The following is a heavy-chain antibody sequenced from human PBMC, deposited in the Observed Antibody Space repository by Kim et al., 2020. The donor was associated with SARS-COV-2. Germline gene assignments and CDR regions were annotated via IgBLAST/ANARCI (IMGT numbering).Heavy chain of an antibody. CDR1: GGSFSGYY. CDR2: INHSGST. V-gene: IGHV4-34*01. Sequence: SETLSLTCAVYGGSFSGYYWSWIRQPPGKGLEWIGEINHSGSTNYNPSLKSRVTISVDTSKNQFSLKLSSVTAADTAVYYCARGGWDIVVVPAATKWFDP. CDR3: ARGGWDIVVVPAATKWFDP. D-gene: IGHD2-2*01. J-gene: IGHJ5*02.